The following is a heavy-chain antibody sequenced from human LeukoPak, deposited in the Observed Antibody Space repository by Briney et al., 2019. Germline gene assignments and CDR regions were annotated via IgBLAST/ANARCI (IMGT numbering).Heavy chain of an antibody. D-gene: IGHD3-10*01. Sequence: ASVKVSCKASGYTFTSYGISWVRQAPGQGLEWMGWISAYNGNTNYAQKFQGRVTITRDTSASTAYMELSSLRSEDTAVYYCASLTAGVDYYGMDVWGQGTLVTVSS. V-gene: IGHV1-18*01. CDR3: ASLTAGVDYYGMDV. CDR1: GYTFTSYG. CDR2: ISAYNGNT. J-gene: IGHJ6*02.